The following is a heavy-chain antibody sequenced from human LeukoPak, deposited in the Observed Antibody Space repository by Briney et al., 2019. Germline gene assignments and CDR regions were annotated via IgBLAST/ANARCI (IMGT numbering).Heavy chain of an antibody. CDR3: ARGSGPYYYYGSGSYYKWGYFLY. CDR1: GGSFSGYF. J-gene: IGHJ4*02. V-gene: IGHV4-34*01. CDR2: IDYNGYT. Sequence: PSETLSLTCGVDGGSFSGYFWSWIRQPPGKGLEWIGEIDYNGYTNYNPSLKSRVALSMDTSKNQFSLNLSSVTAADTAMYYCARGSGPYYYYGSGSYYKWGYFLYWGQGTLVTVSS. D-gene: IGHD3-10*01.